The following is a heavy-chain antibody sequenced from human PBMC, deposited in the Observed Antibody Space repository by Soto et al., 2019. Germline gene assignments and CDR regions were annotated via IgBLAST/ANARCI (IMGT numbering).Heavy chain of an antibody. D-gene: IGHD3-10*01. CDR1: GFSFSSYG. CDR2: IWYDGSNK. Sequence: GGSLRLSCAASGFSFSSYGMNWVRQAPGKGLEWVAVIWYDGSNKYYADSVKGRFTISRDNSKNTLYLQMNSLRAEDTAVYYCARGGYYGSGSSDYYYGMDVWGQGTTVTVSS. V-gene: IGHV3-33*01. J-gene: IGHJ6*02. CDR3: ARGGYYGSGSSDYYYGMDV.